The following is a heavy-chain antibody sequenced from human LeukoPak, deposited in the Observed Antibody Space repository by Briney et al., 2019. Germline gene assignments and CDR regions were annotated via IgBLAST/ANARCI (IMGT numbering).Heavy chain of an antibody. V-gene: IGHV3-53*01. CDR1: GITVSANY. J-gene: IGHJ5*02. CDR3: ARERTKYYYGSGSLTNWFDP. CDR2: ISSGGDT. Sequence: GGSLRLSCAVSGITVSANYMSWVRQAPGKGLEWVSLISSGGDTYYADSVKGRFTISRDNAKNSLYPQMNSLRAEDTAVYYCARERTKYYYGSGSLTNWFDPWGQGTLVTVSS. D-gene: IGHD3-10*01.